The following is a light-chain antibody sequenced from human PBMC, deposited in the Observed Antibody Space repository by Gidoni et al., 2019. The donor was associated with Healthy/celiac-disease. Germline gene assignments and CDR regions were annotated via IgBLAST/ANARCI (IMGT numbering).Light chain of an antibody. CDR3: QQYGSPPLT. J-gene: IGKJ4*01. CDR2: GAS. Sequence: ELVLTQSPGTLSLSPGERAPLSCRASQSVSSSYLAWYQQKPGQAPRLLIYGASSRATGIPDRFSGSGSGTDFTLTISRLEPEDFAVYYCQQYGSPPLTFXGXTKVEIK. CDR1: QSVSSSY. V-gene: IGKV3-20*01.